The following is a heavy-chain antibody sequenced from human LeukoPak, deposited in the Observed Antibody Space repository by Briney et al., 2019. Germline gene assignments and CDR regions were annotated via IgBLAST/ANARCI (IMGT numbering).Heavy chain of an antibody. J-gene: IGHJ4*02. Sequence: SETLCLTCAVYGGSFSGYYWSWIRQPPGKGLEWIGEINHSGSTNYNPSLKSRVTISVDTSKNQFSLKLSSVTAADTAVYYCARDLFDHEGDYWGQGTLVTVSS. CDR3: ARDLFDHEGDY. V-gene: IGHV4-34*01. CDR2: INHSGST. D-gene: IGHD3-10*01. CDR1: GGSFSGYY.